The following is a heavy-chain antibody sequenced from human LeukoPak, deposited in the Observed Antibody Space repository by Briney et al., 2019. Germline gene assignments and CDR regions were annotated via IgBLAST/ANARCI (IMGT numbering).Heavy chain of an antibody. Sequence: GGSLRLSCAASGFTFSTYWMSWVRQAPGKGLEWVANIKIDGSGKYYVDSVKGRFTISRDNAKNSLYLQMNGLRVEDTAVDYCSRGVDIVATICDYWGQGALVTVSS. J-gene: IGHJ4*02. CDR1: GFTFSTYW. CDR2: IKIDGSGK. CDR3: SRGVDIVATICDY. D-gene: IGHD5-12*01. V-gene: IGHV3-7*03.